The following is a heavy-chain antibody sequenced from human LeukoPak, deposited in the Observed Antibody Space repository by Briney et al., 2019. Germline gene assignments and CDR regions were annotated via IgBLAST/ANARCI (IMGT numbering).Heavy chain of an antibody. V-gene: IGHV3-9*01. CDR2: ISWNSGSI. CDR3: VKGHCSSSSCFPNYYYYMDV. J-gene: IGHJ6*03. Sequence: GRSLRLSCAGSGFTFDEHAMHWVRQAPGKGLEGVSGISWNSGSIAYADSVKGRFTISRDNAKNLLFLQMSSLRAADTALYYCVKGHCSSSSCFPNYYYYMDVWGTVTTVTVSS. CDR1: GFTFDEHA. D-gene: IGHD2-15*01.